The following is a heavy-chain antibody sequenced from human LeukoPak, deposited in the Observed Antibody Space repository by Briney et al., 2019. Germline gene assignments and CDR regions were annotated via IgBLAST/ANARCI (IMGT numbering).Heavy chain of an antibody. CDR1: GGSISTYY. D-gene: IGHD3-10*01. J-gene: IGHJ4*02. CDR3: ARSYGSGNYFDY. V-gene: IGHV4-59*01. Sequence: SETLSLTCTVSGGSISTYYWSWIRQPPGKGLEWIGYIYYSGSAKYNPSLKSRVTISVDTSKNQFSLELRSVTAADTAVYYCARSYGSGNYFDYWGREPWSPSP. CDR2: IYYSGSA.